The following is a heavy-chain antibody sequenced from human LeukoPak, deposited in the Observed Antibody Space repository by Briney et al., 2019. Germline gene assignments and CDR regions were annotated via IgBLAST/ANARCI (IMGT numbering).Heavy chain of an antibody. CDR1: GFTFSSYA. J-gene: IGHJ6*02. D-gene: IGHD6-19*01. CDR2: ISGSGGST. Sequence: PGGSLRLSCAASGFTFSSYAMSWVRQAPGKGLEWVSAISGSGGSTYYADSVKGRLTISRDNSKNTLYLQMNSLRAEDTAVYYCAKDLIGGHSSGWTNYYYYGMDVWGQGTTVTVSS. CDR3: AKDLIGGHSSGWTNYYYYGMDV. V-gene: IGHV3-23*01.